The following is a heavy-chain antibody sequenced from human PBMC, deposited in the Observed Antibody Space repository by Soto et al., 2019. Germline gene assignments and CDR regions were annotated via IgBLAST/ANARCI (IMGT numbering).Heavy chain of an antibody. Sequence: KPSETLSLTCAVSGGSISSSNWWSWVRQPPGKELEWIGEIYHSGSTNYNPSLKSRVTISVDKSKNQFSLKLSSVTAADTVVYYCARVKRGDYYYFDYWGQGTLVTVSS. CDR3: ARVKRGDYYYFDY. J-gene: IGHJ4*02. CDR1: GGSISSSNW. D-gene: IGHD4-17*01. V-gene: IGHV4-4*02. CDR2: IYHSGST.